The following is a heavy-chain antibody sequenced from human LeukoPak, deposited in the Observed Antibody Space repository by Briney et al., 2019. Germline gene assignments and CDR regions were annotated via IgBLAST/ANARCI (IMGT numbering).Heavy chain of an antibody. CDR2: IPYDGSNK. J-gene: IGHJ5*02. CDR3: AKDGGITAAGGFNP. Sequence: PGRSLRLSCAASGFRFSSYGMHWVRQAPGKGLEWVTVIPYDGSNKYYADSVKGRFTISRDKSKNTLDLQMNSLRAEDTAVYYCAKDGGITAAGGFNPWGQGTLVTVSS. CDR1: GFRFSSYG. V-gene: IGHV3-30*18. D-gene: IGHD6-13*01.